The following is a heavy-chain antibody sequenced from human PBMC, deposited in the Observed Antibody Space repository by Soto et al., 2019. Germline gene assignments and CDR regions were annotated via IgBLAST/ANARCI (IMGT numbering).Heavy chain of an antibody. J-gene: IGHJ4*02. CDR2: IYYSGST. Sequence: PSETLSLTCTVSGGSISSGGYYWSWIRQHPGKGLEWIGYIYYSGSTYYNPSLKSRVTISVDTPKNQFSLKLSAVTAADTAVYYCASLSYWDYFDYWGQGTLVTVSS. D-gene: IGHD2-8*02. CDR1: GGSISSGGYY. V-gene: IGHV4-31*03. CDR3: ASLSYWDYFDY.